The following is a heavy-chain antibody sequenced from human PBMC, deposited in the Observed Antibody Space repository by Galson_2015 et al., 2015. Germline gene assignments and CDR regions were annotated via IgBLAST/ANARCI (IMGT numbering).Heavy chain of an antibody. CDR3: AISGLGVLTTFDY. CDR1: GGTFSSYA. Sequence: SVKVSCKASGGTFSSYAISWVRQAPGQGLEWMGGIIPIFGTANHAQKFQGRVTITADESTSTAYMELSSLRSEDTAVYYCAISGLGVLTTFDYWGQGTLVTVSS. D-gene: IGHD3-10*01. J-gene: IGHJ4*02. V-gene: IGHV1-69*13. CDR2: IIPIFGTA.